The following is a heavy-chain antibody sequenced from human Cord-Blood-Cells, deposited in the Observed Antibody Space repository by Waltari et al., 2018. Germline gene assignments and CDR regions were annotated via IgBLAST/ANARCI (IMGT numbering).Heavy chain of an antibody. Sequence: QAQLQASGPGLVKPSENLSLTCAASGYSLINAYYWGWIRQSPGKGLEWSGSIYHSGSTYYTPSLKSEVTISVDTYKNQFSLELGSGTAADTAVYYWARSNKGSSWFDYWGHGTLVTVSS. J-gene: IGHJ4*01. CDR3: ARSNKGSSWFDY. D-gene: IGHD6-13*01. V-gene: IGHV4-38-2*01. CDR1: GYSLINAYY. CDR2: IYHSGST.